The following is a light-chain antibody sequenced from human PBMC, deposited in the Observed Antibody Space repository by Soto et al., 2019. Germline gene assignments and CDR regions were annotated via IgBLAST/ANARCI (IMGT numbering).Light chain of an antibody. CDR2: EVN. J-gene: IGLJ7*01. Sequence: QSVLTQPPSASGSPGQSVTISCTGTSSDVGAYKYVSWYQHHPGTAPKLIIYEVNQRPSGVPDRFSGSKSGNAASLTVSGLQADDEADYYCNSYAGSNTWVFGGGTQLTVL. CDR1: SSDVGAYKY. V-gene: IGLV2-8*01. CDR3: NSYAGSNTWV.